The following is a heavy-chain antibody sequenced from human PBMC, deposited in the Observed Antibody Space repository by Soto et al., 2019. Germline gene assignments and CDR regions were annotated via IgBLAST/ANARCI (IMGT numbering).Heavy chain of an antibody. Sequence: ETLSLTGGVSNFSISSDYYWACIRRPPGKGMEWIASVYHTGNTYFNPSLKSRVTISVDTSKNQFSLRLRSVTAADTAIYYCARDRIVTKPPAPYYLYYGVDVWGQGTTVTVSS. D-gene: IGHD3-22*01. CDR2: VYHTGNT. J-gene: IGHJ6*02. CDR3: ARDRIVTKPPAPYYLYYGVDV. CDR1: NFSISSDYY. V-gene: IGHV4-38-2*02.